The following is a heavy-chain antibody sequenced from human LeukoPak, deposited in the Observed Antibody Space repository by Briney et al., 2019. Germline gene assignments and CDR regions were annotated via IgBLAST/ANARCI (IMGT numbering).Heavy chain of an antibody. CDR2: MNPNTGNA. J-gene: IGHJ5*02. CDR1: GYTFNIYD. D-gene: IGHD1-7*01. V-gene: IGHV1-8*01. Sequence: ASVKVSCKTSGYTFNIYDINWVRQVTGQGLEWMGWMNPNTGNAGYPQKFQSRVTMTKNTSISTAYLELSSLRSEDTAVYYCARAWNYREANWFDPWGQGTLVIVSS. CDR3: ARAWNYREANWFDP.